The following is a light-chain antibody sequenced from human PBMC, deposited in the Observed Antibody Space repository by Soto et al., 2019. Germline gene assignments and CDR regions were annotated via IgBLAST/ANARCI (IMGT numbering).Light chain of an antibody. J-gene: IGKJ2*01. V-gene: IGKV3-20*01. CDR3: QQYSHSPYT. CDR1: QSVSSSY. CDR2: GAS. Sequence: EIVLTQSPGTLSLSPGEGATLSCRASQSVSSSYLAWYQQKPGQAPRLLIYGASSRATGIPDRFSGSGSGTDFTLTISRLEPEDFAVYYCQQYSHSPYTFGQGTKLEIK.